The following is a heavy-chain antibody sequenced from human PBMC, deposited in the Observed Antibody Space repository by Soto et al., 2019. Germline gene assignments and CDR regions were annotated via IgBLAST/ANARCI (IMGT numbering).Heavy chain of an antibody. Sequence: SETLSLTCTVSGGSISSYYWSWIRQPPGKGLEWIGYIYYSGSTNYNPSLKSRVTISVDTSKNQFSLNLSSVTAAETAVYDCARDRSKSSGFDYWGQGTLVTVSS. CDR1: GGSISSYY. J-gene: IGHJ4*02. CDR3: ARDRSKSSGFDY. D-gene: IGHD6-19*01. V-gene: IGHV4-59*01. CDR2: IYYSGST.